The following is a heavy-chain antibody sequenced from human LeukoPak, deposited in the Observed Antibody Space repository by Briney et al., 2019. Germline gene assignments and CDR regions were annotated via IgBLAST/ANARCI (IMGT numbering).Heavy chain of an antibody. Sequence: SETLSLTCTVSGGSISSYYWSWIRQPAGKGLEWIGRIYTSGSTNYNPSLKSRVTMSVDTSKNQFSLKLSSVTAADTAVYHCARDLAHPVVTANWFDPWGQGTLVTVSS. J-gene: IGHJ5*02. CDR1: GGSISSYY. V-gene: IGHV4-4*07. D-gene: IGHD2-21*02. CDR3: ARDLAHPVVTANWFDP. CDR2: IYTSGST.